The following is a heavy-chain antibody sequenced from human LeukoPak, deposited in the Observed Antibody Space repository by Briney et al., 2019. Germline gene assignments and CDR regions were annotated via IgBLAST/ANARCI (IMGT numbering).Heavy chain of an antibody. Sequence: SGTLSLTCTVSGGSISSYYWSWIRQPPGKGLEWIGYIYYSGSTNYNPSLKSRVTISVDTSKNQFSLKLSSVTAADTAVYYCARDRRDFYDILTGYSFNNWFDPWGQGTLVTVSS. CDR2: IYYSGST. CDR1: GGSISSYY. V-gene: IGHV4-59*01. CDR3: ARDRRDFYDILTGYSFNNWFDP. D-gene: IGHD3-9*01. J-gene: IGHJ5*02.